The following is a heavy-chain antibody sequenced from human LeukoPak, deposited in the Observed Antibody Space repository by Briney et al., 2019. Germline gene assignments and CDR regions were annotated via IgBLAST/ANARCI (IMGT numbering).Heavy chain of an antibody. V-gene: IGHV4-34*01. J-gene: IGHJ6*02. CDR1: GGSFSGYY. D-gene: IGHD5-24*01. CDR2: INHSGST. CDR3: ARIPVEGYYYYGMDV. Sequence: PETLSLTCAVYGGSFSGYYWSWIRQPPGKGLEWIGEINHSGSTNYNPSLKSRVTISVDTSKNQFSLKLSSVTAADTAVYYCARIPVEGYYYYGMDVWGQGTTVTVSS.